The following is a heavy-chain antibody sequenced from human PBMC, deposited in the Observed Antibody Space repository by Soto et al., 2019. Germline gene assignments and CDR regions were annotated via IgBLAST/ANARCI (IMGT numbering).Heavy chain of an antibody. CDR3: AKDPTVHDYDSGSYSY. CDR2: ISGSGGST. D-gene: IGHD3-10*01. CDR1: GFTFSNYA. J-gene: IGHJ4*02. Sequence: EVQLLESGGGLVQPGGSLRLSCAASGFTFSNYAMSWVRQAPGKGLEWVSAISGSGGSTYYADSVKGRFTISSDNSNNTLYLQMNSLSAEDTAVYYCAKDPTVHDYDSGSYSYWGQGTLVTVSS. V-gene: IGHV3-23*01.